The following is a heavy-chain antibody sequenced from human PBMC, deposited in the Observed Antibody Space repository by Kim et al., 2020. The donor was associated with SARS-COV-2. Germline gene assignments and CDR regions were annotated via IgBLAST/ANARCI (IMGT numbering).Heavy chain of an antibody. D-gene: IGHD7-27*01. Sequence: GSLYYNPSLNSRFTISSDASENQLSLTLTSVTAADTAVYYCSRGADQYKLGNFWGQGTLVTVSS. J-gene: IGHJ4*02. CDR2: GSL. V-gene: IGHV4-31*02. CDR3: SRGADQYKLGNF.